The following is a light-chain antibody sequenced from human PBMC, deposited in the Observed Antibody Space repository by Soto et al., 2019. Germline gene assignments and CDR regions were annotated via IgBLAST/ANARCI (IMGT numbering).Light chain of an antibody. CDR3: QQYNSDYT. Sequence: DIQMTQSPSTLSASVGDRVTITCRASQSISTSLAWYQQKPGKAPTFLIYDASSLGSGVPSRFSGSGSGTEFTLTISSLQPDDFASYYCQQYNSDYTFGQGTKLEIK. CDR2: DAS. V-gene: IGKV1-5*01. J-gene: IGKJ2*01. CDR1: QSISTS.